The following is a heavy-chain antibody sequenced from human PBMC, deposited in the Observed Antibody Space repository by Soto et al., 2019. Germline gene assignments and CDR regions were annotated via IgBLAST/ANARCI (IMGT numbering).Heavy chain of an antibody. CDR1: GDAFSFYT. CDR2: INPILSMS. V-gene: IGHV1-69*02. Sequence: SVKVSCKASGDAFSFYTINWVRQAPGLGLEWVGRINPILSMSNYAQKFQGRVTMTADKSTNTAYMELRSLRSEDTAMYYCATSYGSGYRAFDYWGQGALVTVSS. D-gene: IGHD3-10*01. CDR3: ATSYGSGYRAFDY. J-gene: IGHJ4*02.